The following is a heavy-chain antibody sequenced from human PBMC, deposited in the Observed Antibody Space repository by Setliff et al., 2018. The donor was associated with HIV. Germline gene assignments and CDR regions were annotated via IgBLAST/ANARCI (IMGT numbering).Heavy chain of an antibody. Sequence: GASVKVSCKASGYTFSSYGISWVRQAPGQGLEWMGWISAYNGNTNYAQKLQGRVTMTTDTSTSTAYMELRSLRSDDTAVYYCARDEAAAGTLRDAFDIWGQGTMVTVS. D-gene: IGHD6-13*01. CDR3: ARDEAAAGTLRDAFDI. CDR2: ISAYNGNT. J-gene: IGHJ3*02. V-gene: IGHV1-18*01. CDR1: GYTFSSYG.